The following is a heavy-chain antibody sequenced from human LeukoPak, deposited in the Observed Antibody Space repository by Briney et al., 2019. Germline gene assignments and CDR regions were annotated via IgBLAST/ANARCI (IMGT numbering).Heavy chain of an antibody. CDR2: ISYDGRNK. V-gene: IGHV3-30*04. CDR1: GFTFNTFA. J-gene: IGHJ4*02. Sequence: GTSLRLSCAASGFTFNTFAMHWVRQAPGKGLEWVGLISYDGRNKYYTDSVRGRFTISRDNSKNTLYLQMNSLRADDTAVYFCARAGYTSAWYYFEYWGQGSLVTVSS. D-gene: IGHD3-16*02. CDR3: ARAGYTSAWYYFEY.